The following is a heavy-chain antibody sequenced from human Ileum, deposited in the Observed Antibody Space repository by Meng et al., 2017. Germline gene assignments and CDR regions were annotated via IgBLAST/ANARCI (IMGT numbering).Heavy chain of an antibody. J-gene: IGHJ4*02. D-gene: IGHD7-27*01. V-gene: IGHV4-61*01. CDR2: GST. Sequence: QMQLVGPGPGLVRPSATLALPCTVSGASVSSNNDGWGWIRQPPGKGLEWIGYGSTNHNPSLKSRVTISVDTSKNQFFLTLNSVTAADTAIYYCARDHWGSLDYWGQGILVTVSS. CDR1: GASVSSNNDG. CDR3: ARDHWGSLDY.